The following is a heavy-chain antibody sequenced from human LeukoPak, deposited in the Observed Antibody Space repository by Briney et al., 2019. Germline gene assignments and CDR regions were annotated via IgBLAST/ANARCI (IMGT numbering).Heavy chain of an antibody. D-gene: IGHD6-19*01. V-gene: IGHV4-59*08. CDR1: GGSISSYY. CDR3: ATWGIAVAGTFDY. J-gene: IGHJ4*02. Sequence: SETLSLTCTVSGGSISSYYWSWIRQPPGKGLEWIGYIYYSGSTNYNPSFKSRVAISVDTSKNQFSLKLSSVTAADTAVYYCATWGIAVAGTFDYWGQGTPVTVST. CDR2: IYYSGST.